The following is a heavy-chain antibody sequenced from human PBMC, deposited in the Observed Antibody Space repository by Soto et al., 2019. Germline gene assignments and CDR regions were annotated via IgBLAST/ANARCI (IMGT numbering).Heavy chain of an antibody. D-gene: IGHD2-2*02. Sequence: GESLKISCAASGFTFSSYAMTWVRQAPGKGLEWVSVISGSGGSTYFADSVKGRFTISRDNSKNTLYLQMNSLRAEDTAVYYCAREQYLALDYWGQGTLVTVSS. V-gene: IGHV3-23*01. J-gene: IGHJ4*02. CDR1: GFTFSSYA. CDR2: ISGSGGST. CDR3: AREQYLALDY.